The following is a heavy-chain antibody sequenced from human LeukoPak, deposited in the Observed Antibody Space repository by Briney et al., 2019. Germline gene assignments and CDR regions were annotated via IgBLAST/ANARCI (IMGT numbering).Heavy chain of an antibody. CDR1: GFTFSSYA. Sequence: PGGXLRLSCAASGFTFSSYAMSWVGQAPGKGVEWVAAISGSGGSTYYADSVKGGFTISRDNSKNTLYLQMNSLRAEDTAVYYCAKKAALYYYDSSGYYVYWGQGTLVTVSS. V-gene: IGHV3-23*01. CDR2: ISGSGGST. J-gene: IGHJ4*02. D-gene: IGHD3-22*01. CDR3: AKKAALYYYDSSGYYVY.